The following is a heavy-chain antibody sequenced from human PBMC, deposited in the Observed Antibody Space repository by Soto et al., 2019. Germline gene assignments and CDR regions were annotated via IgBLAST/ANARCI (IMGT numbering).Heavy chain of an antibody. CDR1: GDSVSSDTYY. J-gene: IGHJ4*02. Sequence: QVQLQESGPGLVKPSETLSLTCSVSGDSVSSDTYYWTWIRQPPGEGLEWIGYIYSSGNTNYNPSLKSRVTISLDTSSNQSSLKLTAVTAADTAVYYCARDIRGFSRAFDYWGQGTLVTVSS. D-gene: IGHD5-18*01. CDR3: ARDIRGFSRAFDY. V-gene: IGHV4-61*01. CDR2: IYSSGNT.